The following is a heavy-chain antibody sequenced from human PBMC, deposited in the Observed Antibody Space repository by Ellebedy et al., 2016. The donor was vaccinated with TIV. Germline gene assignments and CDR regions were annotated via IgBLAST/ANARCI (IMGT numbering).Heavy chain of an antibody. J-gene: IGHJ6*02. D-gene: IGHD5-12*01. Sequence: GESLKISXAASGFTFSSYWMSWVRQAPGKGLEWVANIKQDGSEKYYVDSVKGRFTISRDNAKNSLYLQMNSLRAEDTAVYYCAKGHIVATIKHYYYGMDVWGQGTTVTVSS. CDR3: AKGHIVATIKHYYYGMDV. CDR2: IKQDGSEK. V-gene: IGHV3-7*01. CDR1: GFTFSSYW.